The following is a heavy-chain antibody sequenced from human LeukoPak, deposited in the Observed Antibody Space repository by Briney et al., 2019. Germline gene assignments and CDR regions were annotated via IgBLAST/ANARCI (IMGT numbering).Heavy chain of an antibody. D-gene: IGHD2-15*01. CDR3: ARPHGYCSGGSCPPGYWYFDL. Sequence: SETLSLTCTVSGGSISSYYWSWIRQPPGKGLEWIGYIYYSGSTNYNPSLKSRVTISVDTSKNQFSLKLSSVTAADTAVYYCARPHGYCSGGSCPPGYWYFDLWGRGTLDTVSS. J-gene: IGHJ2*01. CDR1: GGSISSYY. V-gene: IGHV4-59*01. CDR2: IYYSGST.